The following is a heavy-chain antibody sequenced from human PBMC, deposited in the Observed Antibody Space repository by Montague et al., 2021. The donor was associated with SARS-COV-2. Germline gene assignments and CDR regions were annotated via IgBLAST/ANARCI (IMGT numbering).Heavy chain of an antibody. J-gene: IGHJ4*02. CDR1: GGSISSYY. V-gene: IGHV4-59*01. CDR2: IYYSGST. Sequence: SETLSLTCTVSGGSISSYYWSWIRQPPGKGLEWIGYIYYSGSTNYNPSLKSRVSMSVDTSKKQFSLHLSSVTAADTAVYYCARDKVAGRGYYLEYWGQGTLVTVSS. D-gene: IGHD6-19*01. CDR3: ARDKVAGRGYYLEY.